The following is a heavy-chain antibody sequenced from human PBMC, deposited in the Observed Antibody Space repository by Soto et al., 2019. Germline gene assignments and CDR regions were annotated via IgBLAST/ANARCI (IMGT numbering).Heavy chain of an antibody. V-gene: IGHV3-33*01. Sequence: GGSLRLSCAASGFTFSSYGMHWVRQAPGKGLEWVAVIWYDGSNKYYADSVKGRFTISRDNSKNTLYLQMNSLRAEDTAVYYCAREYYDILTGYYFGIYYYGKDVWGQGTTVTVSS. CDR1: GFTFSSYG. CDR2: IWYDGSNK. D-gene: IGHD3-9*01. J-gene: IGHJ6*02. CDR3: AREYYDILTGYYFGIYYYGKDV.